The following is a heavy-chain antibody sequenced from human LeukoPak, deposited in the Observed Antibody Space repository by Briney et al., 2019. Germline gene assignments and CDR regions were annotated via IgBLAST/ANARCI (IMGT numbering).Heavy chain of an antibody. D-gene: IGHD3-22*01. CDR3: AKGDSSGYSTPVDY. Sequence: GRSLRLSCAASGFTFDDYAIHWVRQAPGKGLEWVSGISWNSGSIGYADSVKGRFTISRDNAKNSLYLQMNSLRAEDTALYYCAKGDSSGYSTPVDYWGQGTLVTVSS. J-gene: IGHJ4*02. CDR1: GFTFDDYA. CDR2: ISWNSGSI. V-gene: IGHV3-9*01.